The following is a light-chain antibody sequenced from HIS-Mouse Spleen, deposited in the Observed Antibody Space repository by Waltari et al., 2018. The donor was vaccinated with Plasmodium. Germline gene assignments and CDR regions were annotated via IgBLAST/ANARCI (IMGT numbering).Light chain of an antibody. CDR3: QQYNNWSFT. V-gene: IGKV3-15*01. J-gene: IGKJ3*01. CDR1: QSVSSN. CDR2: GAS. Sequence: EIVITPSPAILSVSPGERATLSCRASQSVSSNLAWYQQKPGQTPRPLIYGASTRATGIPARFSGSGSGTEFTLTISSLQSEDFAVYYCQQYNNWSFTFGPGTKVDIK.